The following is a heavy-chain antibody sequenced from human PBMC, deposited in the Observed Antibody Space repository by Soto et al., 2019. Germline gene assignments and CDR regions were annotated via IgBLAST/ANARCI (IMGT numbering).Heavy chain of an antibody. CDR2: IYSGGST. CDR3: ARDLYGSGSFSSFDYGMDV. Sequence: WGSLRLSCAASGFTVSSNYMSWVRQAPGKGLEWVSVIYSGGSTYYADSVKGRFTISRDNSKNTLYLQMNSLRAEDTAVYYCARDLYGSGSFSSFDYGMDVWGQGTTVTVSS. J-gene: IGHJ6*02. V-gene: IGHV3-53*01. D-gene: IGHD3-10*01. CDR1: GFTVSSNY.